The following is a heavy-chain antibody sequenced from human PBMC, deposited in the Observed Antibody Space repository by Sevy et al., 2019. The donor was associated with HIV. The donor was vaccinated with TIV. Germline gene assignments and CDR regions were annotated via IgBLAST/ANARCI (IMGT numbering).Heavy chain of an antibody. J-gene: IGHJ6*02. CDR2: ITAYNGNT. CDR1: GYTFDNYG. Sequence: ASLKVSCKASGYTFDNYGISWVRQAPGQGLKWMGWITAYNGNTNNAQNLQGRVNMTTDTSTGTAYMELTNLGSGDTDVYYCVSDMGWQPLPLGIDVWGQGTTVTGSS. D-gene: IGHD3-10*01. CDR3: VSDMGWQPLPLGIDV. V-gene: IGHV1-18*01.